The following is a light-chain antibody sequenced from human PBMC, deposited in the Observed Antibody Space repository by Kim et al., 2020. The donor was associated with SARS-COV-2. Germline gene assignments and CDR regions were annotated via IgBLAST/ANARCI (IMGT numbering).Light chain of an antibody. CDR1: RGISNY. V-gene: IGKV1-16*01. Sequence: ASVGDRVTITCRASRGISNYLAWFQQRPGNAPKSLIYDAPTLESGVPSTFSGSGSGTDFTLTISSLQSEDFATYYCQQYYTYPFTFGGGTKVDIK. CDR3: QQYYTYPFT. CDR2: DAP. J-gene: IGKJ4*01.